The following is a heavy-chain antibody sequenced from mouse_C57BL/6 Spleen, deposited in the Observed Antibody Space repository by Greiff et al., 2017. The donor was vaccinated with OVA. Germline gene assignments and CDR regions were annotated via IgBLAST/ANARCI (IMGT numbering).Heavy chain of an antibody. Sequence: EVQVVESGGGLVKPGGSLKLSCAASGFTFSSYAMSWVRQTPEKRLEWVATISDGGSYTYYPDNVKGRFTISRDNAKNNLYLQMSHLKSEDTAMYYCARDTNWAFAYWGQGTLVTVSA. CDR1: GFTFSSYA. D-gene: IGHD4-1*01. V-gene: IGHV5-4*01. J-gene: IGHJ3*01. CDR2: ISDGGSYT. CDR3: ARDTNWAFAY.